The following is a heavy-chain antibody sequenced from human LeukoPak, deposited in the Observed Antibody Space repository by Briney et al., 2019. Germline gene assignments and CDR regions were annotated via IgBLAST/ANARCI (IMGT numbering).Heavy chain of an antibody. D-gene: IGHD2-15*01. CDR2: IYYSGST. V-gene: IGHV4-59*01. CDR3: ARGGWSLDY. Sequence: SETLSLTCTVSGGSISSYYWSWIRQPPGKGLEWIGYIYYSGSTDYNPSLKSRVTLSVDTSKNQFSLKLSSVTAADTAVYYCARGGWSLDYWGQGTLVTVSS. CDR1: GGSISSYY. J-gene: IGHJ4*02.